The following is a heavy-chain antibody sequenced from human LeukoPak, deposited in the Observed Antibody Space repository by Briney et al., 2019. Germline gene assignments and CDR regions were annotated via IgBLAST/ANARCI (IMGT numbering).Heavy chain of an antibody. J-gene: IGHJ5*02. CDR1: GSTVSSNY. V-gene: IGHV3-66*01. CDR3: AGGGSSSSQWFDP. D-gene: IGHD6-13*01. Sequence: GGSLRLSCAASGSTVSSNYMSWVRQAPGQGLEWVSILYGGGSTYYADSVKGRFTISRDNSKNTVYLQMNSLRADDTAVYYCAGGGSSSSQWFDPWGQGTLVTVSS. CDR2: LYGGGST.